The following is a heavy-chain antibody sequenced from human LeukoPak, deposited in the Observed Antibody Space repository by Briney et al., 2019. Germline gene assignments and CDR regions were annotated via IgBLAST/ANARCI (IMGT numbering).Heavy chain of an antibody. CDR2: ISSSSNTI. CDR3: ARDGFDFWSGYPTTVDY. J-gene: IGHJ4*02. D-gene: IGHD3-3*01. Sequence: GGSLRLSCAASGFTFSSFSMNWVRQAPGKGLEWVSCISSSSNTIYYADSVKGRFTISRDNANNSLYLQMNSLRAEDTAVYYCARDGFDFWSGYPTTVDYWGQGRLVTVSS. CDR1: GFTFSSFS. V-gene: IGHV3-48*01.